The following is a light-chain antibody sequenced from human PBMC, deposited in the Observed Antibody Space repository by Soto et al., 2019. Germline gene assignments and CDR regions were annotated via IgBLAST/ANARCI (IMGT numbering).Light chain of an antibody. CDR2: KAS. V-gene: IGKV1-5*03. CDR3: QQYSSYPWT. J-gene: IGKJ1*01. CDR1: QTIGSW. Sequence: DIQMTQSPSTLSGSVGDRFTITCRASQTIGSWLAWYQQKPGKAPKLLIYKASTLKSGVPSRFSGSGSVTEFTLTISSLQPDDFATYYCQQYSSYPWTFGQGTKVDIK.